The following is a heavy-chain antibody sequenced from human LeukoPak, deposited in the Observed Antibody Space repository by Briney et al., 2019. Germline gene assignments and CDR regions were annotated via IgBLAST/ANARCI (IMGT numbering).Heavy chain of an antibody. Sequence: GESLKISCKGSGYNFTSSWIGWVRQMPGKGLEWMGNIFPGDSDTRYTPSFQGQVTISADKSISTAYLQWSSLKASDTAMYYCARLFGSGSHGCFDPWGQGTLVTVSS. D-gene: IGHD3-22*01. CDR1: GYNFTSSW. J-gene: IGHJ5*02. CDR3: ARLFGSGSHGCFDP. V-gene: IGHV5-51*01. CDR2: IFPGDSDT.